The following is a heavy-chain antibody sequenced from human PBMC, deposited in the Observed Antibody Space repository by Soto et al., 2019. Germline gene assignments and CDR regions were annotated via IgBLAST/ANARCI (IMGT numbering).Heavy chain of an antibody. CDR2: ISAYNGNT. V-gene: IGHV1-18*04. D-gene: IGHD6-19*01. CDR3: ARKKTTHSSGWYYYYYGMDV. Sequence: QVPLVQSGAEVKKPGASVKVSCKASGYTFTSYGISWVRQAPGQGLEWMGWISAYNGNTNYAQKLQGRVTMTTDTSTSTAYMELRSLRSDDTAVYYCARKKTTHSSGWYYYYYGMDVWGQGTTVTVSS. J-gene: IGHJ6*02. CDR1: GYTFTSYG.